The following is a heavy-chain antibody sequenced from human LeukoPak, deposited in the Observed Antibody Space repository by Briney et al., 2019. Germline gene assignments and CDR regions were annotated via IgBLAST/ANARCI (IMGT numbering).Heavy chain of an antibody. CDR2: ISYDGSNK. J-gene: IGHJ4*02. D-gene: IGHD3-22*01. Sequence: GGSLRLSCEASGFTFSGYGMHWVRQAPGKGLEWVAVISYDGSNKYYADSVKGRFTISRDNSKNTLYLQMNSLRAEDTAVYYCARGGRYDSSCYLHYFDYWGQGTLGTVSS. V-gene: IGHV3-30*03. CDR3: ARGGRYDSSCYLHYFDY. CDR1: GFTFSGYG.